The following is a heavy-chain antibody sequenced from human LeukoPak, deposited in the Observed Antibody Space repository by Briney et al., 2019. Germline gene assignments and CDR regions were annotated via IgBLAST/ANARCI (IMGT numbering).Heavy chain of an antibody. CDR1: GYTFTGYY. CDR3: ARDFFDRDSSGSGIAY. D-gene: IGHD3-22*01. V-gene: IGHV1-2*02. J-gene: IGHJ4*02. CDR2: INPNSGGT. Sequence: ASVKVSCKASGYTFTGYYMHWVRQASGQGLEWMGWINPNSGGTNYAQKFQGRVTMTRDTSISTAYMELSRLGSDDTAVYYCARDFFDRDSSGSGIAYWGQGTLVTVSS.